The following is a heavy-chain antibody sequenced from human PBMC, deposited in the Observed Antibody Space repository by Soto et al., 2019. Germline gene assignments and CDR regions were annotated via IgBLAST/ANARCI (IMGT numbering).Heavy chain of an antibody. Sequence: EVQLVESGGGLVKPGGSLRLSCAASGFTFRSYSMNWVRQAPGKGLEWVSSISSSSSYIYYADSVKGRFTISRDNAKNALYLQMNSLRAEDTAVYYCASAPVAAPGNYWGQGTLVTVSS. V-gene: IGHV3-21*01. CDR1: GFTFRSYS. D-gene: IGHD6-19*01. J-gene: IGHJ4*02. CDR2: ISSSSSYI. CDR3: ASAPVAAPGNY.